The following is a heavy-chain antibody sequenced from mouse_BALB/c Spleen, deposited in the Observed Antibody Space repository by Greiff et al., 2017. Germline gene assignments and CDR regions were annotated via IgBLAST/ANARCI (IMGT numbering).Heavy chain of an antibody. D-gene: IGHD1-1*01. J-gene: IGHJ3*01. CDR2: ISSGGST. Sequence: DVKLQESGGGLVKPGGSLKLSCAASGFTFSSYAMSWVRQTPEKRLEWVASISSGGSTYYPDSVKGRFTISRDNARNILYLQMSSLRSEDTAMYYCARDYYGSRFAYWGQGTLVTVSA. V-gene: IGHV5-6-5*01. CDR1: GFTFSSYA. CDR3: ARDYYGSRFAY.